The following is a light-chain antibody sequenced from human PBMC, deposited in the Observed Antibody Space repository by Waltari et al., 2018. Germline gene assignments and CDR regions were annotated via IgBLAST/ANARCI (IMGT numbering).Light chain of an antibody. J-gene: IGLJ1*01. V-gene: IGLV3-21*02. CDR2: DDS. CDR1: NLGSKS. Sequence: SYVLTQPPSVSVAPGQTARITCGGNNLGSKSGHWYEQKPGQAPVLVVYDDSDRPSGIPERFSGSNSGNTATLTISRVEAGDEADYYCQVWDSSSDPNYVFGTGTKVTVL. CDR3: QVWDSSSDPNYV.